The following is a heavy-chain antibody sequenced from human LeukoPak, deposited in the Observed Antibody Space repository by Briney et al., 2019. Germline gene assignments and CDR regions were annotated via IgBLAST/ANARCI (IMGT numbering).Heavy chain of an antibody. CDR2: ISGSGGNT. J-gene: IGHJ4*02. CDR3: VKGARFGELLRGFNSFDY. CDR1: GFTFSTYA. Sequence: GGSLRLSSAASGFTFSTYAMTWVRQAPGKGLEWVSAISGSGGNTYYADSVKGRFTISRDNSNNTLYLQMNSLRAEDTAVYYCVKGARFGELLRGFNSFDYWGQGTLVTVSS. V-gene: IGHV3-23*01. D-gene: IGHD3-10*01.